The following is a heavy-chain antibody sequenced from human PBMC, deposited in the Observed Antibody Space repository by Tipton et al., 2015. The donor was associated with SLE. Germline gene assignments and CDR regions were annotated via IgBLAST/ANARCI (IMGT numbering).Heavy chain of an antibody. Sequence: LRLSCTVSGGSISSSSYYWGWIRQPPGKGLEWIGSIYYSGSTYYNPSLKSRVTISVDTSKNQFSLKLSSVTAADTAVYYCARGLREWLSFDYWGQGTLVTVSS. V-gene: IGHV4-39*07. CDR2: IYYSGST. CDR1: GGSISSSSYY. J-gene: IGHJ4*02. D-gene: IGHD6-19*01. CDR3: ARGLREWLSFDY.